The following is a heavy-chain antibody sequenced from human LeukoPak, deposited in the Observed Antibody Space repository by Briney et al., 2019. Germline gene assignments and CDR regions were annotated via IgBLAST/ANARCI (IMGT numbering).Heavy chain of an antibody. CDR3: TSRPFDY. Sequence: KPSETLSLTCAVYGGSFSGYYWSWIRQPPGKGLEWIGEINHSGSTNYNPSLKSRVTISVDTSKNLFSLKLSSVTAADTAVYYCTSRPFDYWGQGTLVTVSS. CDR2: INHSGST. CDR1: GGSFSGYY. V-gene: IGHV4-34*01. J-gene: IGHJ4*02. D-gene: IGHD6-25*01.